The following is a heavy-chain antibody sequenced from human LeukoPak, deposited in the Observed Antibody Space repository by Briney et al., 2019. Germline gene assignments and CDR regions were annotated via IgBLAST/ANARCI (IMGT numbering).Heavy chain of an antibody. CDR2: INSDGSST. Sequence: GGSLRLSCAASGFTFSSYWMHWVRQAPGKGLVWVSRINSDGSSTSYADSVKGRFTISRDNSKNTLYLQMNSLRAEDTAVYYCARGASGSYYNYYYYGMDVWGQGTTVTVSS. CDR1: GFTFSSYW. J-gene: IGHJ6*02. CDR3: ARGASGSYYNYYYYGMDV. V-gene: IGHV3-74*01. D-gene: IGHD1-26*01.